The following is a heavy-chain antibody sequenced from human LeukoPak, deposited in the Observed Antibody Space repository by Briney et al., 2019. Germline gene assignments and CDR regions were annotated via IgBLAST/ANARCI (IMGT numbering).Heavy chain of an antibody. D-gene: IGHD2-2*01. V-gene: IGHV1-69*06. J-gene: IGHJ5*02. Sequence: SVKVSCKASGGTFSSYAISWVRQASGQGLEWMGGIIPIFGTANYAQKFQGRVTITADKSTSTAYMELSSLRSDDTAVYYCARDRRGRYCSSISCYLGCFDPWGQGTLVTVSS. CDR1: GGTFSSYA. CDR2: IIPIFGTA. CDR3: ARDRRGRYCSSISCYLGCFDP.